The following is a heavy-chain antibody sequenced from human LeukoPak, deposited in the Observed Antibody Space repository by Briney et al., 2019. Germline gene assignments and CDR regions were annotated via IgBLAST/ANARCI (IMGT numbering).Heavy chain of an antibody. Sequence: GGSLRLSCAASGFTFDDYAMRWGRQPPGKSLEWVFFISGDGGSTYYAHSVQGPFTIYRDNSKNSLYLQMNSLRTEDAAFYYCPRGTATYYYDSSGYKDWGQGTMVTVSS. D-gene: IGHD3-22*01. J-gene: IGHJ4*02. CDR3: PRGTATYYYDSSGYKD. CDR2: ISGDGGST. V-gene: IGHV3-43*02. CDR1: GFTFDDYA.